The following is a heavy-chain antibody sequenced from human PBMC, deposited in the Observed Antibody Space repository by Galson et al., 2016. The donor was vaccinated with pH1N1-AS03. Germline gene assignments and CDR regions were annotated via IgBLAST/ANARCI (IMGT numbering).Heavy chain of an antibody. Sequence: ETLSLTCAVYGGSFNNYYWNWIRQSPGKGLEWVGEINHSGSTDYNPSLKSRVTISVDPSKNQISLNLNSVTAAETAVYYCARGSYSSGWYRGRNAFDIWGQGTMVNVSS. CDR1: GGSFNNYY. D-gene: IGHD6-19*01. CDR2: INHSGST. V-gene: IGHV4-34*01. J-gene: IGHJ3*02. CDR3: ARGSYSSGWYRGRNAFDI.